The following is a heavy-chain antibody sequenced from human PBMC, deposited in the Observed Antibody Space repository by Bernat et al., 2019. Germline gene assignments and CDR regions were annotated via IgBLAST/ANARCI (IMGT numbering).Heavy chain of an antibody. J-gene: IGHJ6*02. CDR1: GYSFTGFY. Sequence: QAQLVQSGAEVTKAGASVKVSCKASGYSFTGFYIHWVRQAPGQGLEWMGRINSDSGGTNYAQKFQGWVTLTRDTSSSTAYMELNRLRLGDTAIYFCARSFFSALDVWGQGTTVTVPS. CDR3: ARSFFSALDV. V-gene: IGHV1-2*04. D-gene: IGHD3-16*02. CDR2: INSDSGGT.